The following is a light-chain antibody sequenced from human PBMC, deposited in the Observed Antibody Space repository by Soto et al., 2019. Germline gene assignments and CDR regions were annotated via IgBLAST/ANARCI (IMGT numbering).Light chain of an antibody. CDR2: DAS. CDR3: QQYDDLPFT. CDR1: QGISKS. J-gene: IGKJ4*01. Sequence: DIQMTQSPSSLSASVGDRVTITCQAAQGISKSLSWYQQKPGMAPKLLIYDASNLKTGVPSRFSGSGSGIDFTLTISTLQPEDFGRYYCQQYDDLPFTFGGGTKVEIK. V-gene: IGKV1-33*01.